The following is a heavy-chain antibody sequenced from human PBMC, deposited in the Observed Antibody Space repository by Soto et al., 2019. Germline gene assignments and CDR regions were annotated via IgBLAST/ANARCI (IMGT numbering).Heavy chain of an antibody. D-gene: IGHD3-10*01. V-gene: IGHV1-46*01. CDR2: INPSGGST. J-gene: IGHJ4*02. CDR3: ARGYYGSGSYLRFDY. Sequence: ASVKVSCKASGYTFTSYYMHWVRQAPGQGLEWMGIINPSGGSTSYAQKFQGRVTMTRDTSTGTVYMELSSLRSEDTAVYYCARGYYGSGSYLRFDYWGQGTLVTVSS. CDR1: GYTFTSYY.